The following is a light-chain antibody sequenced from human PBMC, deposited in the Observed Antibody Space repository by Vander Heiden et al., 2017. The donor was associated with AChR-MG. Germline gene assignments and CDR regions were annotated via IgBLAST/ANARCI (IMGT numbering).Light chain of an antibody. J-gene: IGLJ2*01. CDR3: CSYGGSAYVV. Sequence: QSALTQPGSVSGSPGQSITLSCSGVSAFGGYNLVSWYQQHAGAGPKLVIYEGNKRPSGVSIRYSGSKSGDTASLTISELQPEDEAEYYCCSYGGSAYVVFGGGTKLTVL. CDR1: SAFGGYNL. CDR2: EGN. V-gene: IGLV2-23*01.